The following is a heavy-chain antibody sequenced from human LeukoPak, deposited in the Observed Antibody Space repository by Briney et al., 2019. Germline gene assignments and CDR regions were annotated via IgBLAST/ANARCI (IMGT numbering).Heavy chain of an antibody. J-gene: IGHJ3*02. CDR2: ISYDGSNK. V-gene: IGHV3-30*18. CDR3: AKDIGLIRGAFDI. Sequence: GGSLRLSCAASGFTFSSYGMHWVRQAPGKGLEWVAVISYDGSNKYYADSVKGRFTISRDNSKNSLYLQMNSLRAEDTALYYCAKDIGLIRGAFDIWGQGTMVTVSS. CDR1: GFTFSSYG. D-gene: IGHD1-26*01.